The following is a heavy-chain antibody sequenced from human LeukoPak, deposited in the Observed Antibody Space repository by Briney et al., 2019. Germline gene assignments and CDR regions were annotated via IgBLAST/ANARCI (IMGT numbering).Heavy chain of an antibody. Sequence: GGSLRLSCAASGFTFSSYAMSWVRQAPGKGLEWVTAISGSGGSTYYADSVKGRFTISRDNSKNTLYLQMNSLRAEDTAVYYCAKGGAYYYDSSAYYRDWGQGTLVTVSS. CDR3: AKGGAYYYDSSAYYRD. D-gene: IGHD3-22*01. V-gene: IGHV3-23*01. J-gene: IGHJ4*02. CDR2: ISGSGGST. CDR1: GFTFSSYA.